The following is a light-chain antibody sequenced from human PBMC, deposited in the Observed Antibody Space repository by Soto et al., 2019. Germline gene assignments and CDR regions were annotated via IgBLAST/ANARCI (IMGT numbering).Light chain of an antibody. V-gene: IGKV3-11*01. J-gene: IGKJ5*01. Sequence: IVLTQSPATLSLWPGETAVLSCRASQTVNTYLSWYQQRPGQAPRLLIYDASKRVPGIPARFSGSGSGTDFTLTISSLEPEDFALYYCQQRGTSTTFGQGTRLEIE. CDR3: QQRGTSTT. CDR2: DAS. CDR1: QTVNTY.